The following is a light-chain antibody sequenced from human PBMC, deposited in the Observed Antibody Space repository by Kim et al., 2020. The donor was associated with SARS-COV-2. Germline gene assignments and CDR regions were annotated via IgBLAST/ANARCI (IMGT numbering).Light chain of an antibody. Sequence: SYELTQPPSVSVAPGKTAGITCGGNSIGSKSVHWYQQKPGQAPVLVISYDSDRHSGIPERFSGSNSGNTATLTISRVEAGDEADYYCQVWDSSSDHRVVFGGGTKLTVL. CDR1: SIGSKS. J-gene: IGLJ2*01. V-gene: IGLV3-21*04. CDR3: QVWDSSSDHRVV. CDR2: YDS.